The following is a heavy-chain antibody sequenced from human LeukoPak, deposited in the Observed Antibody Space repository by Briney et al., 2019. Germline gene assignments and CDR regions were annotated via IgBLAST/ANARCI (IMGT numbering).Heavy chain of an antibody. J-gene: IGHJ6*02. D-gene: IGHD2-15*01. CDR3: ERDRYCSGGSCRRYYYYGMDV. CDR1: GFTFSSYE. Sequence: GGSLRLSCAASGFTFSSYEMNWVRQAPGKGLEWDSYISSSGSTIYYADSVKGRFTISRDNAKNSLYLQMNSLRAEDTAVYYCERDRYCSGGSCRRYYYYGMDVWGQGTTVTVSS. CDR2: ISSSGSTI. V-gene: IGHV3-48*03.